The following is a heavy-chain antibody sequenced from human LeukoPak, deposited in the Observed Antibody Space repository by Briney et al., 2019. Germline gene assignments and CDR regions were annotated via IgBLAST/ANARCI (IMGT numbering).Heavy chain of an antibody. CDR1: GGSISSDTFY. CDR2: IYYSGST. D-gene: IGHD6-13*01. V-gene: IGHV4-39*01. Sequence: SETLSLTCTVSGGSISSDTFYWGWIRQSPGKGPEWIGSIYYSGSTFYNPSLKSRVTISVDTSKNQFSLKLSSVTAADTAVYYCARLAAVGAGLDYWGQGTLVTVSS. CDR3: ARLAAVGAGLDY. J-gene: IGHJ4*02.